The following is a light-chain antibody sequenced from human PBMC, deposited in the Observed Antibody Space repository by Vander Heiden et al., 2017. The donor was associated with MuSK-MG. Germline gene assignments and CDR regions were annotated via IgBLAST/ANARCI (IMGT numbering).Light chain of an antibody. V-gene: IGKV2-28*01. CDR1: QSPLNSNGYTY. Sequence: DIVLTQSPPSLPVTPGEPASISCRSSQSPLNSNGYTYLDWYLQKPGQSPHLLIYLGSNRAPGVPDRFSGSGSGTDFTLKISRVEAEDVGGYFCMQVLEIPLTFGGGTRVEIK. CDR2: LGS. J-gene: IGKJ4*01. CDR3: MQVLEIPLT.